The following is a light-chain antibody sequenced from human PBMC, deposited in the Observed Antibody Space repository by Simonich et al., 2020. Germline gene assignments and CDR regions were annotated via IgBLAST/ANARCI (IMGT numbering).Light chain of an antibody. CDR2: EGS. Sequence: QFALTQPASVSGSPGQSITISCTGTSSDVGSYNLVSWYQQHPGKAPKLMIYEGSKRPSGVSKRFSGSKSGNTASLTISGLQAEDEADYYCCSYAGSSTWVFGGGTKLTVL. CDR1: SSDVGSYNL. J-gene: IGLJ3*02. CDR3: CSYAGSSTWV. V-gene: IGLV2-23*01.